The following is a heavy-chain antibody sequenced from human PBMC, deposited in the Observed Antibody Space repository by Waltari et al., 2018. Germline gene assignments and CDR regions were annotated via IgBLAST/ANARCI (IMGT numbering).Heavy chain of an antibody. CDR2: RYYSGST. Sequence: QLQLQESGPGLVKASETLSLTCTVSGDSISSSSYYWGWVRQPPGKGLEWSGNRYYSGSTYYNPSLKSRVTISGDTSKSQFSLKLSSVTAADTSMYYCVRHARTTSGGKHFDHWGQGMLVTVSP. CDR1: GDSISSSSYY. V-gene: IGHV4-39*01. J-gene: IGHJ4*02. CDR3: VRHARTTSGGKHFDH. D-gene: IGHD2-15*01.